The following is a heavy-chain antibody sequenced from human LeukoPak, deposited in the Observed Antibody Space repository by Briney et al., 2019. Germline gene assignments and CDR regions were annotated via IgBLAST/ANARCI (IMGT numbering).Heavy chain of an antibody. CDR1: GDSVSSNSAA. CDR3: ARDVYSSSWYYYYYYMDV. D-gene: IGHD6-13*01. J-gene: IGHJ6*03. CDR2: TYYRSKWYN. V-gene: IGHV6-1*01. Sequence: SQTLSLTCAISGDSVSSNSAAWNWIRQSPSRGLEWLGRTYYRSKWYNDYAVSVKSRITINPDTSKNQFSLQLNSVTPEDTAVYYCARDVYSSSWYYYYYYMDVWGKGTTVTISS.